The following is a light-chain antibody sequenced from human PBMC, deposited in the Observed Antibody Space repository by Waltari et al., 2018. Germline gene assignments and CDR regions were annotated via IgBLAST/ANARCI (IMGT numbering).Light chain of an antibody. CDR3: QHYVRLPAT. CDR2: LTS. J-gene: IGKJ1*01. Sequence: ENVLTQCPGTLCLSPGERETPSYGARQNIIKSLAWYQKKPGQAPRLLIYLTSIRAAGIPDRFSGSGSGTDFSLFISSLEPEDFAVYYCQHYVRLPATFGQGTKVEIK. CDR1: QNIIKS. V-gene: IGKV3-20*01.